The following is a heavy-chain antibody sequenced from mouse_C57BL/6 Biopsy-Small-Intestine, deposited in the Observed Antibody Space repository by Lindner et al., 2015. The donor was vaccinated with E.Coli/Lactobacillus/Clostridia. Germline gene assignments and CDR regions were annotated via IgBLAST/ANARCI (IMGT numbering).Heavy chain of an antibody. CDR2: IDPNYGT. CDR3: SRGFGKAIDY. CDR1: GYSFTSYN. Sequence: VQLQESGPDLVKPGTSVKISCKASGYSFTSYNMNWVKQSIGKSLEWIGVIDPNYGTSYNQKFRGKAALTVDQSSRIAYMQLNSLTSEDSAVYYCSRGFGKAIDYWGQGTSVIVSS. V-gene: IGHV1-39*01. J-gene: IGHJ4*01. D-gene: IGHD3-1*01.